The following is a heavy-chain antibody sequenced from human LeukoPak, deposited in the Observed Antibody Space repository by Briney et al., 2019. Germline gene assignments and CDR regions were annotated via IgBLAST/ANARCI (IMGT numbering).Heavy chain of an antibody. D-gene: IGHD3-10*01. J-gene: IGHJ3*02. CDR2: ISSSSSYI. CDR3: ARDLPMVRGVHDAFDI. CDR1: GFTFSSYS. Sequence: GGSPRLSCAASGFTFSSYSMNWVRQAPGKGLEWVSSISSSSSYIYYADSVKGRFTISRDNAKNSLYLQMNSLRAEDTAVYYCARDLPMVRGVHDAFDIWGQGTMVTVSS. V-gene: IGHV3-21*01.